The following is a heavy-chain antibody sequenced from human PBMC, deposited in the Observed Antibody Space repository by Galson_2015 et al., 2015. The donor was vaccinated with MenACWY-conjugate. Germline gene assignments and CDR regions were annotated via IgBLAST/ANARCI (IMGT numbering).Heavy chain of an antibody. CDR1: GYNFIPYW. CDR2: ISPIDSET. J-gene: IGHJ6*02. Sequence: QSGAEVKKPGESLKTSCKASGYNFIPYWNGWVRQVPGKGPEWVGLISPIDSETRYSPAFDGRVTISADNSITTAYLQWNSLQTSDTAMYYCARPPPGGRGMDVWGQGTTVTVSS. CDR3: ARPPPGGRGMDV. V-gene: IGHV5-51*01. D-gene: IGHD1-26*01.